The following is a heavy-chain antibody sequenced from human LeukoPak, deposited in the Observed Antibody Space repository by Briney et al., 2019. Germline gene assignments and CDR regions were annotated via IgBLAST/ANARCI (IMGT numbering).Heavy chain of an antibody. D-gene: IGHD1-1*01. Sequence: GGSLRLSCAASGFTFSSYAMHWVRQAPGKGLEWVAIISDDGSNEYYADSVKGRFTISRDNPESTLYLQMNSLRVEDTALYYCARDPTASGPSYSENENYFDYWGQGTLVTVSS. CDR2: ISDDGSNE. CDR1: GFTFSSYA. CDR3: ARDPTASGPSYSENENYFDY. J-gene: IGHJ4*02. V-gene: IGHV3-30-3*01.